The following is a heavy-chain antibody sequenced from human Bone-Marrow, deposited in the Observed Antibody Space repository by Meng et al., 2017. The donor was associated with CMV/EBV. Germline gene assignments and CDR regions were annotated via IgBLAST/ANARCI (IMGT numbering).Heavy chain of an antibody. CDR3: ARMCGDGYNYFSFVSADAFDI. D-gene: IGHD5-24*01. V-gene: IGHV1-2*02. Sequence: ASVKVSCKASGYTFTGYYVHWVRQAPGQGLEWMGWINPNSGGTNYAQKFQGRVTMTRDTSISTAYMELSRLRSDDTAVYYCARMCGDGYNYFSFVSADAFDIWGQGTMVTVSS. CDR2: INPNSGGT. J-gene: IGHJ3*02. CDR1: GYTFTGYY.